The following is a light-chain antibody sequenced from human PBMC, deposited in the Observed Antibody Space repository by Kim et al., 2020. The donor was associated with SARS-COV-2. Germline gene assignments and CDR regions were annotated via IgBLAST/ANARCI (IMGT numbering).Light chain of an antibody. V-gene: IGKV3-11*01. Sequence: EIALTQSPATLSLSPGQRATLSCRASQSINKYLAWYQQKPGQAPRLLIYDTSDRATGVPARFSGSGSGTDFTLTISGLEPEDFAVYYCQQRNAWPLTFGGGTKLEI. CDR2: DTS. J-gene: IGKJ4*01. CDR1: QSINKY. CDR3: QQRNAWPLT.